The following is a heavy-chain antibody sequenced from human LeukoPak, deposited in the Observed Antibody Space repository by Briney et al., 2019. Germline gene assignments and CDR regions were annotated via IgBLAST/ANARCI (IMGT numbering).Heavy chain of an antibody. CDR2: IDQSGSA. D-gene: IGHD6-6*01. CDR3: ARDLAYSSSPLDY. Sequence: SETLSLTCAVSGGSFRGYYWHWIRQSPGKGLEWIGVIDQSGSASYNPSLKSRVTISLDMSKNQFSLKVTSVTAADTAVYYCARDLAYSSSPLDYWGQGTLVAVSS. V-gene: IGHV4-34*01. CDR1: GGSFRGYY. J-gene: IGHJ4*02.